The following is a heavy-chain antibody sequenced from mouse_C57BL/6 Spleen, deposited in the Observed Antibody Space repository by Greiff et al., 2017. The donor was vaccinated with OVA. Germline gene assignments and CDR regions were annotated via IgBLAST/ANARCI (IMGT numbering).Heavy chain of an antibody. Sequence: VQLQQSGPELVKPGASVKISCKASGHSFTGYYMNWVKQSPEKSLEWIGEINPSTGGTTYNQKFKAKATLTVDKSSSTAYMQLKSLTSEDSAVYYCARRGYYGYDDYAMDYWGQGTSVTVSS. CDR1: GHSFTGYY. V-gene: IGHV1-42*01. CDR3: ARRGYYGYDDYAMDY. D-gene: IGHD2-2*01. J-gene: IGHJ4*01. CDR2: INPSTGGT.